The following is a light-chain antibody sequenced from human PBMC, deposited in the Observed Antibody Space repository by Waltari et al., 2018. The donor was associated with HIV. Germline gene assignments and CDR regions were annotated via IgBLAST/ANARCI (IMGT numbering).Light chain of an antibody. J-gene: IGKJ3*01. V-gene: IGKV3-11*01. CDR3: QHRNNWAV. Sequence: EIVLTQSPATLPLSPGESAPLSCRTSESVSNYLAWYQQKPGQAPRLLIYGAFNRATGIPARFSASGSGTDFTLTISSLEPEDFAVYYCQHRNNWAVFGPGTKVDI. CDR2: GAF. CDR1: ESVSNY.